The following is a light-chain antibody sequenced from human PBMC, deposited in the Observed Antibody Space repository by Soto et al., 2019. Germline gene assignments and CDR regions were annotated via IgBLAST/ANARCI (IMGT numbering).Light chain of an antibody. CDR3: QHYNSYSEA. V-gene: IGKV1-5*03. Sequence: DMHMTQSPSTLSGSVVDRVTITCRASQTISSWLAWYQQKPGKAPKLLIYKASTLKSGVPLRFSGSGSGTEFTLTISSLQPDDFATYYCQHYNSYSEAFGQGTKVDIK. CDR1: QTISSW. J-gene: IGKJ1*01. CDR2: KAS.